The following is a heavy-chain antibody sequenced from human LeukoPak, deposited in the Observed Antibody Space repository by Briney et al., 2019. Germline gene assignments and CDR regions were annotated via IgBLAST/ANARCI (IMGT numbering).Heavy chain of an antibody. J-gene: IGHJ6*03. Sequence: GGSLRLSCAASGFTFSSYAMHWVRQAPGKGLEWVAVISYDGSNKYYADSVKGRFTISRDNSKNTLYLQMNSLRAEDTAVYYCARDIPYDFWRGYMDVWGKGTTVTVSS. CDR1: GFTFSSYA. CDR2: ISYDGSNK. CDR3: ARDIPYDFWRGYMDV. V-gene: IGHV3-30-3*01. D-gene: IGHD3-3*01.